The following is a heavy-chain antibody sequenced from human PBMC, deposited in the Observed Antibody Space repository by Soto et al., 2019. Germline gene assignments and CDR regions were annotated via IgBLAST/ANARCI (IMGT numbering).Heavy chain of an antibody. CDR3: ALSSDYCDPGRQFDT. CDR2: MNPNSGHT. D-gene: IGHD4-17*01. V-gene: IGHV1-8*01. Sequence: ASVKVSFKASGYSFTSFDISWVRQVPGQGLEWMGWMNPNSGHTGYAQKFQGRVTMTRNTSISTAYLELSSLKSEDTAVYYCALSSDYCDPGRQFDTWGQGTLVTVSS. J-gene: IGHJ5*02. CDR1: GYSFTSFD.